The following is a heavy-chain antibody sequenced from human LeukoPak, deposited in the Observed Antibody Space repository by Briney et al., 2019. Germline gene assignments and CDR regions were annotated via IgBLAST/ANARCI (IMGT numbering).Heavy chain of an antibody. V-gene: IGHV3-9*01. CDR3: VKDVGLTASGSLDY. CDR1: GFSFGDHA. CDR2: ISWNSGGI. J-gene: IGHJ4*02. Sequence: PGRSLRLSCAASGFSFGDHALHWVRQPPGKGLEWVSSISWNSGGIAYADSVKGRFIISRDNAKNSVSLQMSTPRPEDTALYYCVKDVGLTASGSLDYWGQGALVTVSS. D-gene: IGHD1-26*01.